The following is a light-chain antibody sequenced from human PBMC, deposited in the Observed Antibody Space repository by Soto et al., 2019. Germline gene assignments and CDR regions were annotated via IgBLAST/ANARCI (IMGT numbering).Light chain of an antibody. CDR3: KQYCIWRRRT. V-gene: IGKV3-15*01. Sequence: EMVMTQSPATLSVSTGERATLSCRASQSVSSNLAWYQQKPGQAPRLIIYRASTRATGIPARFSGSGSGIEFTLTISRRQTEDFAVYYCKQYCIWRRRTFGLGTKMEIK. CDR1: QSVSSN. CDR2: RAS. J-gene: IGKJ1*01.